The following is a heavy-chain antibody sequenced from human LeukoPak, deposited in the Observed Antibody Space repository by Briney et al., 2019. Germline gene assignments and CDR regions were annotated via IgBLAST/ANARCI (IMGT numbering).Heavy chain of an antibody. D-gene: IGHD3-10*01. CDR1: GGSISSYY. J-gene: IGHJ4*02. CDR3: ARGKKDAPGSYPVDY. CDR2: IYYSGST. V-gene: IGHV4-59*01. Sequence: SETLSLTCTVSGGSISSYYWSWIRQPPGKGLEWIGYIYYSGSTTYNPSLKSRVTISVDTSKNQFSLNLSSVTAADTAVYYCARGKKDAPGSYPVDYWGQGTLVTVSS.